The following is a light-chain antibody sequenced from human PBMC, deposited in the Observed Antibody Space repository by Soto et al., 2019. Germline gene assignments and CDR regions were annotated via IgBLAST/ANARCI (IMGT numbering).Light chain of an antibody. V-gene: IGKV1-9*01. CDR1: QGISSS. J-gene: IGKJ5*01. Sequence: DIQLTQSPSFLSASVGDRVTITCRASQGISSSLAWYQQKPGKAPNLLIYAASTLQTGVPSRFSGSGSGTEFTLTISSLQPEDFATYYCQHLYAYPLDFRQGTRLDIK. CDR2: AAS. CDR3: QHLYAYPLD.